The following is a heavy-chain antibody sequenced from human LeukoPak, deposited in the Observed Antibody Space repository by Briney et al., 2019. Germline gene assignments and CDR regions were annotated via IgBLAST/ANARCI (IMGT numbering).Heavy chain of an antibody. D-gene: IGHD6-6*01. CDR2: IYYSGST. CDR3: ARDRPTDAFDI. Sequence: SETLSLTCTVSGGSISSYYWSWIRQPPGKGLEWIGYIYYSGSTNYNPSLKSRVTISVDTSKNQFSLKLSSVTAADTAVYYCARDRPTDAFDIWGQGTMVTVSS. CDR1: GGSISSYY. V-gene: IGHV4-59*01. J-gene: IGHJ3*02.